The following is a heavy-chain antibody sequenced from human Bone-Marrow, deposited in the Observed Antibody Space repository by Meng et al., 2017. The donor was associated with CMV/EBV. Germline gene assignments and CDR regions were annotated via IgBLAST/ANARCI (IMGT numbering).Heavy chain of an antibody. D-gene: IGHD3-10*01. V-gene: IGHV3-21*01. CDR2: ISSSSSYI. CDR1: GFTFSSYS. CDR3: ARVRWFGELLYPIDY. J-gene: IGHJ4*02. Sequence: GGSLRLSCVASGFTFSSYSMNWVRQAPGKGLEWVSSISSSSSYIYYADSVKGRFTISRDNAKNSLYLQMNSLRAEDTAVYYCARVRWFGELLYPIDYWGQGTLVTVSS.